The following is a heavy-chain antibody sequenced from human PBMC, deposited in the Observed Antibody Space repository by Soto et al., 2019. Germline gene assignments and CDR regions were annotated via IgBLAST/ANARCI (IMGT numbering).Heavy chain of an antibody. CDR1: GDSISSGDSY. CDR3: ARVSIENHDGSGYHLFDF. J-gene: IGHJ4*02. Sequence: PSETLSLTCTVSGDSISSGDSYWSWIRQSPGTGLEWIGHIYYSVSNYYNPSLRNRVTMSVDTSYNQFSLELSSVTAADTDVYYRARVSIENHDGSGYHLFDFWGQGTLVTAPQ. D-gene: IGHD3-22*01. CDR2: IYYSVSN. V-gene: IGHV4-30-4*01.